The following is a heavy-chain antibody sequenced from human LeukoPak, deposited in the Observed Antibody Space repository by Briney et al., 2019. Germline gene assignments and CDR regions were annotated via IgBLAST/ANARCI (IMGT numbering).Heavy chain of an antibody. J-gene: IGHJ4*02. CDR2: ISHSERT. D-gene: IGHD6-25*01. CDR1: GGSFSGYY. V-gene: IGHV4-34*01. Sequence: SETLSLTCAVYGGSFSGYYWTWIRQPPGKGLEWIGEISHSERTNSNPSLKSRVTMSLGTSKNQFSLKLTSVTAADTAVYYCARLRQIVAANADPSSGFDHWGRGTLVTVSS. CDR3: ARLRQIVAANADPSSGFDH.